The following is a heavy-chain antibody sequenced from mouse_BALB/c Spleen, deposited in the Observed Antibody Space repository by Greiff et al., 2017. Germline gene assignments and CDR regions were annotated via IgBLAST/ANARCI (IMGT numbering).Heavy chain of an antibody. V-gene: IGHV2-9*02. CDR2: IWAGGST. CDR1: GFSLTSYG. Sequence: VQGVESGPGLVAPSQSLSITCTVSGFSLTSYGVHWVRQPPGKGLEWLGVIWAGGSTNYNSALMSRLSISKDNSKSQVFLKMNSLQTDDTAMYYCARESITTAPGFAYWGQGTLVTVSA. D-gene: IGHD1-2*01. J-gene: IGHJ3*01. CDR3: ARESITTAPGFAY.